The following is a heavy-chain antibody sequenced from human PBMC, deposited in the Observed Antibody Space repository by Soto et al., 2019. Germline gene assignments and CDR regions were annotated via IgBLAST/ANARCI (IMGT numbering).Heavy chain of an antibody. V-gene: IGHV1-69*13. CDR3: ARRYCSSTSCYDYYYGMDV. Sequence: SVKVSCKXSGGTFSSYAISWVRQAPGQGLEWMGGIIPIFGTANYAQKFQGRVTITADESTSTAYMELSSLRSEDTAVYYCARRYCSSTSCYDYYYGMDVWGQGTTVTVSS. CDR2: IIPIFGTA. D-gene: IGHD2-2*01. J-gene: IGHJ6*02. CDR1: GGTFSSYA.